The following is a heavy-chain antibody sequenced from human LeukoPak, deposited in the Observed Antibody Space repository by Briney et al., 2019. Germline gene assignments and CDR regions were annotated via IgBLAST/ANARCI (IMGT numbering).Heavy chain of an antibody. D-gene: IGHD3-10*01. J-gene: IGHJ4*02. CDR2: IDSTSAYI. CDR3: ARELLWFGELED. V-gene: IGHV3-21*01. Sequence: GGSLRLSCAASGFSFSSSSMSWVRQAPGKGLEWVSYIDSTSAYIFYADSVQGRFTLSRDNAKNSLILQMNSLRAEDTAVYYCARELLWFGELEDWGQGTLVTVSS. CDR1: GFSFSSSS.